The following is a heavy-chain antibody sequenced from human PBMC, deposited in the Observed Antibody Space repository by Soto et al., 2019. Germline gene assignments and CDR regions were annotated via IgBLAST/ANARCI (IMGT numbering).Heavy chain of an antibody. CDR1: GFTFDDYA. J-gene: IGHJ6*02. V-gene: IGHV3-9*01. CDR2: ISWNSGNI. Sequence: GGSLRLSCAASGFTFDDYAMHWVRQAPGKGLEWVSGISWNSGNIDYADSVKSRFTISRDNAKNSLYLQMNSLKAEDTALYYSAKDMSGGYYYCMDVWGQGTTVTVSS. CDR3: AKDMSGGYYYCMDV.